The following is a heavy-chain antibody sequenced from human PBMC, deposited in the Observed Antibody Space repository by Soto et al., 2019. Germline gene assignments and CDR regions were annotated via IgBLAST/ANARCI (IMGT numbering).Heavy chain of an antibody. CDR2: IYYSGST. V-gene: IGHV4-59*08. CDR1: GGSISSYY. J-gene: IGHJ5*02. D-gene: IGHD4-17*01. CDR3: ARHSTVTTNWLDP. Sequence: SETLSLTCTVSGGSISSYYWSWIRQPPGKGLEWIGYIYYSGSTNYNPSLKSRVTISVDTSKNQFSLKLSSVTAADTAVYYCARHSTVTTNWLDPWGQGTLVTVSS.